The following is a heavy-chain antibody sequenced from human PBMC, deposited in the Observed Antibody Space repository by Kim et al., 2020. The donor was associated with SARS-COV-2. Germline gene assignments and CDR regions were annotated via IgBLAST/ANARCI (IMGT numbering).Heavy chain of an antibody. V-gene: IGHV3-11*01. CDR3: VREPSN. J-gene: IGHJ4*02. CDR2: INSDGSST. CDR1: GFSFSDYD. Sequence: GVSLRLSCAASGFSFSDYDMTWIRQAPGKGLEGVAYINSDGSSTDYADSVNGRFTISRDSAKRSVSLHMKSLTPEDTAVYYCVREPSNWGQGTLVTVSS.